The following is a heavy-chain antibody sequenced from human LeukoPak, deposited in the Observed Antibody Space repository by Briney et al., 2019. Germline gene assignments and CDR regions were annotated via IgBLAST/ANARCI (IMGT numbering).Heavy chain of an antibody. V-gene: IGHV3-64*04. Sequence: PGGSLRLSCTPSGFTFGSYEMHWVRQAPGKGLKSISAISANGGSTYYADSVKGRFTISRDNSKNTLYLQMNSLRAEDTAVYYCAKGGLSRAGLDFWGQGTLVTVSS. CDR1: GFTFGSYE. CDR2: ISANGGST. J-gene: IGHJ4*02. CDR3: AKGGLSRAGLDF. D-gene: IGHD5/OR15-5a*01.